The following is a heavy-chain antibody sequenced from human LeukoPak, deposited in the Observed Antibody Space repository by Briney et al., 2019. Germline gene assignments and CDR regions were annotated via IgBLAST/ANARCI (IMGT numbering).Heavy chain of an antibody. D-gene: IGHD6-13*01. CDR3: ARAPGGPAAAPLHFDY. J-gene: IGHJ4*02. CDR1: GFTFSSYA. V-gene: IGHV3-30-3*01. Sequence: GSLLLSCAASGFTFSSYAMHWVRRAPGKGLEGVAVISYDGSNKYYADSVKGRFTISRDNSKNTLYLQMNSLRAEDTAVYYCARAPGGPAAAPLHFDYWGQGTLVTVSS. CDR2: ISYDGSNK.